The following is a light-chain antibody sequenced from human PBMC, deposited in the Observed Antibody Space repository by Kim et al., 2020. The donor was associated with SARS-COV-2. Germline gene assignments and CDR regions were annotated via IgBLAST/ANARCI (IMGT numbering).Light chain of an antibody. J-gene: IGKJ1*01. Sequence: ASVGDTVTITCRASQGIANYLAWYQQRPGKVPNILIYAASVLESGVPTRFSGSGFGTVFTLTIRSLQPEDVATYYCQKYDGAPQTFGQGTKVDIK. CDR1: QGIANY. CDR2: AAS. V-gene: IGKV1-27*01. CDR3: QKYDGAPQT.